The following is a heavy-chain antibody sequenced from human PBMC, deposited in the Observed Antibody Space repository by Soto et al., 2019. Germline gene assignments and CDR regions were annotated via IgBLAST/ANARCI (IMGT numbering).Heavy chain of an antibody. CDR2: ISYDGSNK. J-gene: IGHJ6*02. V-gene: IGHV3-30*18. D-gene: IGHD1-20*01. CDR3: AKARYRQYYYGMDV. CDR1: GFTFSSYG. Sequence: PGGSLRLSCAASGFTFSSYGMHWVRHAPGKGLEGVAVISYDGSNKYYADSVKGRVTISRDNSENTLYLQMNSLRAEDTAVYYCAKARYRQYYYGMDVWGQGTTVTVSS.